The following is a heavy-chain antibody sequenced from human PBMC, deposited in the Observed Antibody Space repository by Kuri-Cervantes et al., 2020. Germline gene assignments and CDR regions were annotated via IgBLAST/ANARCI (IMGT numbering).Heavy chain of an antibody. D-gene: IGHD5-18*01. J-gene: IGHJ5*02. CDR1: GGSISSYY. V-gene: IGHV4-59*08. CDR2: ISYSGST. Sequence: SETLSLTCTVSGGSISSYYWTWIRQPPGEGLQWIGFISYSGSTYYNPSLKSRVTMSVDTSKNQFSLKLSSVTAADTAVYYCARIVDTAVWFDPWGQGTLVTVSS. CDR3: ARIVDTAVWFDP.